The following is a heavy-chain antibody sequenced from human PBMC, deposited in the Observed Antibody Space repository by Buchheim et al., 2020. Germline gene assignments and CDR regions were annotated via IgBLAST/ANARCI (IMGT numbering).Heavy chain of an antibody. CDR2: ISYDGSNK. D-gene: IGHD5-12*01. J-gene: IGHJ4*02. V-gene: IGHV3-30-3*01. CDR1: GFTFSSYA. Sequence: QVQLVESGGGVVQSGRSLRLSCAASGFTFSSYAMHWVRQAPGKGLEWVAVISYDGSNKYYADSVKGRFTTSRDNSKNTLYLQMNSLRAEGTAVYYCASRGYGPFYFDDWGQGTL. CDR3: ASRGYGPFYFDD.